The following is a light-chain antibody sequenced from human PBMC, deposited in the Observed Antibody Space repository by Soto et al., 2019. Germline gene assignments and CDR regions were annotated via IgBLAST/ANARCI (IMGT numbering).Light chain of an antibody. V-gene: IGKV1-5*03. J-gene: IGKJ1*01. CDR1: QSISSW. CDR3: QQYNTWTWT. Sequence: DIQMTQSPSTLSASVGDRVTITCRASQSISSWLAWYQQKPGKAPKLLIYRASSLESGVSSRFSGSGSGTEFTLTISSLQPDDFATYYCQQYNTWTWTFGQGTKVEIK. CDR2: RAS.